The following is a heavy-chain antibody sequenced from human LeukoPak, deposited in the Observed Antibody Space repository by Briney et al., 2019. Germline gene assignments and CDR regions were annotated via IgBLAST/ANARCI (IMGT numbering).Heavy chain of an antibody. CDR2: ISGSGGST. V-gene: IGHV3-23*01. J-gene: IGHJ4*02. Sequence: GGSLRLSCAASGFTFDDYGMSWVRQAPGKGLEWVSAISGSGGSTYYADSVKGRFTISRDNSKNTLYLQMNSLRAEDTAVYYCAKHYSNNAPYYFDYWGQGTLVTVSS. CDR3: AKHYSNNAPYYFDY. CDR1: GFTFDDYG. D-gene: IGHD4-11*01.